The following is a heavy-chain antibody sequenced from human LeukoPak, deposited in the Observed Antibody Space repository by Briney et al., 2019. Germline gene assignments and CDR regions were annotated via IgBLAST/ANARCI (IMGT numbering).Heavy chain of an antibody. V-gene: IGHV4-34*01. J-gene: IGHJ5*02. CDR2: INHSGST. CDR3: AKQGIVVVPAAMAERRGGFDP. CDR1: GGSFSGYY. Sequence: SETLSLTCAVYGGSFSGYYWSWIRQPPGKGLEWIGEINHSGSTNYNPSLKSRVTISVDTSKNQFSLKLSSVTAADMAVYYCAKQGIVVVPAAMAERRGGFDPWGQGTLVTVSS. D-gene: IGHD2-2*01.